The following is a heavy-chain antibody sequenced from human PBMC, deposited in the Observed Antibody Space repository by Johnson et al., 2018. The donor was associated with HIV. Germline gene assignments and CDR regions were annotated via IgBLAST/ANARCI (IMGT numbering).Heavy chain of an antibody. Sequence: QVQLVESGGGLVHPGGSLRLSCAASGFTFNFYGMHWVRQAPGKGLEWVAFIRYDGSNRYYADSVKGRFTISRDNSKNTLFLQMNSLRAEDTAVYYCARPYSSSWYEPRDAFDIWGQGTMVTVSS. CDR2: IRYDGSNR. CDR1: GFTFNFYG. D-gene: IGHD6-13*01. CDR3: ARPYSSSWYEPRDAFDI. V-gene: IGHV3-30*02. J-gene: IGHJ3*02.